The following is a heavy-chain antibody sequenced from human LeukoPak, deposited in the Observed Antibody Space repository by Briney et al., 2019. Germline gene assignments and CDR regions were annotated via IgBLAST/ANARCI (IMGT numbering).Heavy chain of an antibody. CDR2: IYYSGST. J-gene: IGHJ4*02. V-gene: IGHV4-59*01. D-gene: IGHD4-23*01. Sequence: NSSETLSLTCTVSGDSISSYYWSWIRQPPGKGLEWIGYIYYSGSTNYNPSLKSRVTISVDTSKNQFSLKLSSVTAADTAVYYCARIEDYGGNSVNYWGQGTLVTVSS. CDR1: GDSISSYY. CDR3: ARIEDYGGNSVNY.